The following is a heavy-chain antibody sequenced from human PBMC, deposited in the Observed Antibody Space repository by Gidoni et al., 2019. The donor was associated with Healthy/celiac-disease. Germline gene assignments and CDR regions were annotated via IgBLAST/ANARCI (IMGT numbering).Heavy chain of an antibody. J-gene: IGHJ4*02. CDR1: GFAFSSYA. CDR2: ISGSGGST. CDR3: AKGWSYYDRHDDY. Sequence: EVQLLESGGGLVQPGGSLRLSCAASGFAFSSYAMSWVRQAPGKGLEWVSAISGSGGSTYYADSVKGRFTISRDNSKNTLYLQMNSLRAEDTAVYYCAKGWSYYDRHDDYWGQGTLVTVSS. D-gene: IGHD3-22*01. V-gene: IGHV3-23*01.